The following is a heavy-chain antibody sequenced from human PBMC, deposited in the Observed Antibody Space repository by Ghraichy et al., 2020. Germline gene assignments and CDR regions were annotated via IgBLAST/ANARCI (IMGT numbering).Heavy chain of an antibody. CDR2: IWYDGSNK. CDR1: GFTFSSYG. Sequence: GGSLRLSCAASGFTFSSYGMHWVRQAPGKGLEWVAVIWYDGSNKYYADSVKGRFTISRDNSKNTLYLQMNSLRAEDTAVNYCASDLGYCSSTSCYTGDYYYYGMDVWGQGTTVTVSS. CDR3: ASDLGYCSSTSCYTGDYYYYGMDV. J-gene: IGHJ6*02. V-gene: IGHV3-33*01. D-gene: IGHD2-2*02.